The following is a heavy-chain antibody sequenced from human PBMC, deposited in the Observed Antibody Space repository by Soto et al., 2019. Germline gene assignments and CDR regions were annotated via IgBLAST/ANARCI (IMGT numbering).Heavy chain of an antibody. CDR1: GFTFTNYW. V-gene: IGHV3-74*01. Sequence: GGSLRLSCAASGFTFTNYWMQWVRQAPGKGLVWVSRINSDGSSTSHADSVKGRFTISRDNAKNTLYLQMSRLRAEDTAVYYCARTQYRPDDVFDVWGRGTVVTVSS. CDR2: INSDGSST. D-gene: IGHD2-2*01. J-gene: IGHJ3*01. CDR3: ARTQYRPDDVFDV.